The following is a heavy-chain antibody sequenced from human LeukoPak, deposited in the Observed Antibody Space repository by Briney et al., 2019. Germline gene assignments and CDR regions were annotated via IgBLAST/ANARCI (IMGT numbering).Heavy chain of an antibody. Sequence: GGSLRLSCAASGFTFSRYWMHWVRQAPGKGLVWVSRITSDGSSTSYADSVKGRFTVSRDNAKNTLYLQMNSLRAEDTAIYYCARVEVTAAATEPDYWGQGTLVTVSS. J-gene: IGHJ4*02. V-gene: IGHV3-74*01. D-gene: IGHD6-13*01. CDR2: ITSDGSST. CDR1: GFTFSRYW. CDR3: ARVEVTAAATEPDY.